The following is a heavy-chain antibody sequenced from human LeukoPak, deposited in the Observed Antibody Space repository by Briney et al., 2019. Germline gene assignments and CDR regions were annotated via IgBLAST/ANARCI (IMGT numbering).Heavy chain of an antibody. CDR3: ARGVYCTNGVCYLDWFDP. V-gene: IGHV1-2*02. D-gene: IGHD2-8*01. J-gene: IGHJ5*02. Sequence: GASVKVSCKASGYTFTGYYMHWVRQAPGQGLEWMGWINPNSGGTNYAQKFQGRVTMTRDTSISTAYMELSRLRSDDTAVYYCARGVYCTNGVCYLDWFDPWGQGTLVTVSS. CDR1: GYTFTGYY. CDR2: INPNSGGT.